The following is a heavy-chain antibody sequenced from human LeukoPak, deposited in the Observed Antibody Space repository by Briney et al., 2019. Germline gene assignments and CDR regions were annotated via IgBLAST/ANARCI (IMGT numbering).Heavy chain of an antibody. CDR3: ARDMVRGRGWFDP. V-gene: IGHV4-38-2*02. CDR2: IYHSGST. Sequence: SETLSLTCAVSGYSISRGYYWGWIRQPPGKGLEWIGSIYHSGSTYYNPSLRSRVTISVDTSKNQFSLELSSVTAADTAVYYCARDMVRGRGWFDPWGQGTLVTVSS. CDR1: GYSISRGYY. D-gene: IGHD3-10*01. J-gene: IGHJ5*02.